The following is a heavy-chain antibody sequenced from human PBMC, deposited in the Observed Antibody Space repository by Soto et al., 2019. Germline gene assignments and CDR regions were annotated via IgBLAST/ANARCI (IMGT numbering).Heavy chain of an antibody. J-gene: IGHJ4*02. Sequence: LSLTCAASGFTFSSYSMNWVRQAPGKGLEWVSSISSSSSYIYYADSVKGRFTISRDNAKNSLYLQMNSLRAEDTAVYYCARDLVDCSGGSCYYWGQGTLVTVSS. CDR3: ARDLVDCSGGSCYY. CDR2: ISSSSSYI. V-gene: IGHV3-21*01. CDR1: GFTFSSYS. D-gene: IGHD2-15*01.